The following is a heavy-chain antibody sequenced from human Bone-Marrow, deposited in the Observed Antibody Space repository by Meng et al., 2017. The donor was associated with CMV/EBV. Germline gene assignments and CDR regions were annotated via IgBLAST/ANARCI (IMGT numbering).Heavy chain of an antibody. Sequence: GGSLRLSCAASGFTFSSYEMNWVRQAPGKGLEWVSYISSSGSTIYYADSVKGRFTISRDNAKNSLYLQMNSLRAEDTAVYYCARVPQGGEVAQGGYWVQGPLVTVSS. D-gene: IGHD3-10*01. V-gene: IGHV3-48*03. CDR1: GFTFSSYE. CDR2: ISSSGSTI. J-gene: IGHJ4*02. CDR3: ARVPQGGEVAQGGY.